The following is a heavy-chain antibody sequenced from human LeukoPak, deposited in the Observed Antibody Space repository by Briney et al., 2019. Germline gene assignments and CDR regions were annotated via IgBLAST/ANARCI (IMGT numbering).Heavy chain of an antibody. V-gene: IGHV3-21*01. CDR1: GFTFRDYT. Sequence: GGSLRLSCAASGFTFRDYTMHWVRQAPGKGLEWVSSIASSSSYTYYADSVKGRFTISRDNAKNSLYLQMSSLRVADTAVYYCTKVRTFAVAGTFDYWGQGSLVTVSS. D-gene: IGHD6-19*01. CDR2: IASSSSYT. J-gene: IGHJ4*02. CDR3: TKVRTFAVAGTFDY.